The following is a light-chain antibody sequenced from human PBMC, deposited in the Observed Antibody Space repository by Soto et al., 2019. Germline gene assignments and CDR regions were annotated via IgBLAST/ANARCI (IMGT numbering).Light chain of an antibody. CDR2: GNN. Sequence: QSVLTQPPSVSGAPGQRVTISCTGSSFNIGAGYDVHWYQQLPGTTPKVVIYGNNNRPSGVPDRFSGSKSGTSASLAITGLQAEDEADYFCQSYDNRLNIVFSGGTKVTVL. CDR1: SFNIGAGYD. J-gene: IGLJ3*02. CDR3: QSYDNRLNIV. V-gene: IGLV1-40*01.